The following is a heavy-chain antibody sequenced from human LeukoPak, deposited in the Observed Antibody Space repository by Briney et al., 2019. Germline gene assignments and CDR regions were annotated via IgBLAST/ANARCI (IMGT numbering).Heavy chain of an antibody. CDR2: IYYSEST. V-gene: IGHV4-39*01. CDR3: ARLWRGNYLNFDY. D-gene: IGHD1-26*01. Sequence: SQTLSLTCTVSGGSISSSNYYWGWIRQPPGKGLEWIGSIYYSESTYYNPSLKSRVTISVDTSKNQFSLKLSSVTAADTAVYYCARLWRGNYLNFDYWGQGTLVTVSS. J-gene: IGHJ4*02. CDR1: GGSISSSNYY.